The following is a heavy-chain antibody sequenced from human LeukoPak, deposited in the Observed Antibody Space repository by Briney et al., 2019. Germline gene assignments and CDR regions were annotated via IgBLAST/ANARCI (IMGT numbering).Heavy chain of an antibody. CDR3: ARSPPGGWLPSDAFDI. CDR2: IYYSGST. J-gene: IGHJ3*02. V-gene: IGHV4-59*12. D-gene: IGHD5-18*01. Sequence: PSETLSLTCTVSGGSISSYYWSWIRQPPGKGLEWVGYIYYSGSTNYNPSLKSRVTISVDTSKNQFSLKLSSVTAADTAVYYCARSPPGGWLPSDAFDIWGQGTMVTVSS. CDR1: GGSISSYY.